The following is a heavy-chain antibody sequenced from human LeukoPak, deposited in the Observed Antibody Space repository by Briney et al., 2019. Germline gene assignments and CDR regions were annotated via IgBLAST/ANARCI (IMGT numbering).Heavy chain of an antibody. D-gene: IGHD2-2*01. CDR2: IYYSGST. CDR1: GGSISSSSYY. V-gene: IGHV4-39*07. J-gene: IGHJ3*02. Sequence: SETLSLTCTVSGGSISSSSYYWGWIRRPPGKGLEWIGSIYYSGSTYYNPSLKSRVTISVDTSKNQFSLKLSSVTAADTAVYYCARGRGRMVPPLRAFDIWGQGTMVTVSS. CDR3: ARGRGRMVPPLRAFDI.